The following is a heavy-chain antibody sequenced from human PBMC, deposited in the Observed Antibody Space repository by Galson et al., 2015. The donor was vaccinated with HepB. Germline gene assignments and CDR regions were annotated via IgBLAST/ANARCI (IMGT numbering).Heavy chain of an antibody. D-gene: IGHD6-19*01. V-gene: IGHV3-11*06. J-gene: IGHJ4*02. CDR1: GFSFPDHY. CDR3: ARGDSYSSGWYMKH. Sequence: SLRLSCAASGFSFPDHYMTWIRQAPGKGLEWVSDISVGSTNYRNYADSVKGRFTISRDNTKNSLDLQTDNLRVEDTGVYYCARGDSYSSGWYMKHWGPGTLVTVSS. CDR2: ISVGSTNYR.